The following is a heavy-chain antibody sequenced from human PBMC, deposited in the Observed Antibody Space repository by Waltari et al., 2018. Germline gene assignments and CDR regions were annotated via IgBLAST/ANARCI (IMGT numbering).Heavy chain of an antibody. CDR2: ISGSGSNR. CDR1: GFPFSEFG. Sequence: EVQLLESGGGLFQPGGSLRLSCIGSGFPFSEFGMAWVRPAPGEGLEWVSTISGSGSNRHYSDFVEGRFTVSRDNSMNTFYLEMTSLRAEDTAMYFCTRDAGPAASFFDFWGQGTLVTVSS. V-gene: IGHV3-23*01. CDR3: TRDAGPAASFFDF. D-gene: IGHD6-25*01. J-gene: IGHJ4*02.